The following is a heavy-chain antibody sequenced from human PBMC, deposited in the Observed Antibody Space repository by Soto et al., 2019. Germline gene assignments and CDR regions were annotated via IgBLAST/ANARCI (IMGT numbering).Heavy chain of an antibody. Sequence: QEQLVESGGGLVKPGGSLRLSCAGSGFSFSDHYMTWIRQAPGKGLEWVSYISGKSNFRNYADSVKGRFTISRDKAKESVYLQMNSLRAEDTAVYYCVRADSPHESYYKGLDVWGQGTTVTVSS. V-gene: IGHV3-11*06. CDR3: VRADSPHESYYKGLDV. CDR1: GFSFSDHY. D-gene: IGHD5-18*01. J-gene: IGHJ6*02. CDR2: ISGKSNFR.